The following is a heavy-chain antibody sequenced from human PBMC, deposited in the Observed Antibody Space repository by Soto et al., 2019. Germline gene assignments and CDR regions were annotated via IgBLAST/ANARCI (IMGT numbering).Heavy chain of an antibody. V-gene: IGHV1-3*01. CDR2: INAGNGNT. J-gene: IGHJ5*02. CDR1: GYTVTSYA. CDR3: ARRLDIVVVVAATPVHQNWFAP. Sequence: QVKLVQSGAEVKKPGASVKVSCKASGYTVTSYAMHWVRQAPGQRLEWMGWINAGNGNTKYSQKFQGRVTITRAKSASTAYMELSSLRSEDAAAHYCARRLDIVVVVAATPVHQNWFAPWGQGTLVTVSS. D-gene: IGHD2-15*01.